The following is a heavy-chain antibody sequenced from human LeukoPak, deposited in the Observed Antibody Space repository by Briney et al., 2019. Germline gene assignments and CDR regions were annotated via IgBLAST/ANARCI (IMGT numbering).Heavy chain of an antibody. CDR2: INPNSGGT. CDR3: ARVHSSGWYVND. CDR1: GYVFTAYY. Sequence: GASVKVSCKASGYVFTAYYMHWVRQAPGQGPEWMGWINPNSGGTNYVQKFQGRVTMTRDTSISTAYMELSRLRSDDTAVYYCARVHSSGWYVNDWGQGTLVTVSS. V-gene: IGHV1-2*02. D-gene: IGHD6-19*01. J-gene: IGHJ4*02.